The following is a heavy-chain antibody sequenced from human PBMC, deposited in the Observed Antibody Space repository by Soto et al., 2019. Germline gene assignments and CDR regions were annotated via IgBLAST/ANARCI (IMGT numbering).Heavy chain of an antibody. D-gene: IGHD2-15*01. CDR2: ISGSGGST. Sequence: EVQLLESGGGLVQPGGSLRLSCAASGFTFSNYAINWVRQAPGKGLEWVSVISGSGGSTYYADSVKGRFTISRDNSKNTLDLQMNSLRAEDTAVYYCAREENCSDGICYSEYFQRWGQGTLVTVSS. CDR3: AREENCSDGICYSEYFQR. V-gene: IGHV3-23*01. CDR1: GFTFSNYA. J-gene: IGHJ1*01.